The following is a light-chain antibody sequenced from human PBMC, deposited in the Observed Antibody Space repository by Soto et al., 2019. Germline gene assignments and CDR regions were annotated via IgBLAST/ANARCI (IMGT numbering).Light chain of an antibody. CDR1: QSVSSSF. J-gene: IGKJ5*01. CDR2: GAS. V-gene: IGKV3-20*01. CDR3: QQYGNSPIT. Sequence: EIVLTQSPGTLSLSPGERATLSCRASQSVSSSFFAWYQQKPGPAPRLLIYGASSRATVIPDRFSGSGSGTDFTLTISSLEPEDFAVYYCQQYGNSPITCGQGTRLEIK.